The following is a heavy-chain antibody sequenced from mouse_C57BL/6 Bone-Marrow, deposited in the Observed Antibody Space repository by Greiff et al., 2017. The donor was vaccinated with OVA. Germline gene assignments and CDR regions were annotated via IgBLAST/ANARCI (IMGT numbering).Heavy chain of an antibody. CDR3: ARKGDDYDPYYFDY. J-gene: IGHJ2*01. Sequence: EVKLMESGPELVKPGASVKIPCKASGYTFTDYNMDWVKQSHGKSLEWIGDINPNNGGTIYNQKFKGKATLTVDKSSSTAYMELRSLTSEDTAVYYCARKGDDYDPYYFDYWGQGTTLTVSS. D-gene: IGHD2-4*01. CDR2: INPNNGGT. V-gene: IGHV1-18*01. CDR1: GYTFTDYN.